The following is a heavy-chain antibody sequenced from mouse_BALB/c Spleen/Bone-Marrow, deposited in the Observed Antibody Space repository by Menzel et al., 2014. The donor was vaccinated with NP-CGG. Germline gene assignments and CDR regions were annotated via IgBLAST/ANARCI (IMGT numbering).Heavy chain of an antibody. CDR3: ARPTTVVATGGSFDY. Sequence: EVKLVESGGDLVKPGGSLKLSCAASGFTFSSYGMSWVRQTPDKRLEWVATISSGGSYTYYPESVKGRFTISRDNAKNTLYLQMSSLKSEDTAMYYCARPTTVVATGGSFDYWGQGTTLTVSS. CDR1: GFTFSSYG. D-gene: IGHD1-1*01. CDR2: ISSGGSYT. V-gene: IGHV5-6*01. J-gene: IGHJ2*01.